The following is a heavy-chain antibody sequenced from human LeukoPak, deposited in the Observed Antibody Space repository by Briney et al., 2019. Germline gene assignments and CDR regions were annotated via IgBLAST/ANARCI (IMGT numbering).Heavy chain of an antibody. Sequence: GGSLRLSCAASGFTFSSYAMHWVRQAPGKGLEWVAVISYDGSNKYYADSVKGRFTISRDNSKNTLYLQMNSLRAEDTAVYYCARECSSSWYARWGCFFDYWGQGTLVTVSS. V-gene: IGHV3-30*04. CDR2: ISYDGSNK. J-gene: IGHJ4*02. CDR3: ARECSSSWYARWGCFFDY. CDR1: GFTFSSYA. D-gene: IGHD6-13*01.